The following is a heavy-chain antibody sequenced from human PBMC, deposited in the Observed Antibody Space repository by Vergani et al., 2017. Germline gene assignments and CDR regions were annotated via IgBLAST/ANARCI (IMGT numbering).Heavy chain of an antibody. CDR3: ARGLVPDY. Sequence: QVQLVESGGGVVQPGRSLRLSCAASGFTFSSYGMHWVRQAPGKGLEWVAVIWYDGSNKYYADSVKGRFTISRDNAKNSLYLQMNSLRAEDTAVYYCARGLVPDYWGQGTLVTVSS. CDR2: IWYDGSNK. CDR1: GFTFSSYG. D-gene: IGHD2-21*01. J-gene: IGHJ4*02. V-gene: IGHV3-33*01.